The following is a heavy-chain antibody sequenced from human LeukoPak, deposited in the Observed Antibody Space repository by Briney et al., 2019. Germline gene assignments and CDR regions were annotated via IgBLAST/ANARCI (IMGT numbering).Heavy chain of an antibody. CDR1: GYSFTSYW. J-gene: IGHJ4*02. CDR2: IYPGDADT. D-gene: IGHD3-22*01. CDR3: ERSSDSSGYYDYFDY. Sequence: GQSRKISAKVSGYSFTSYWIGWVRQMLGKGLEWMAIIYPGDADTTYSRCFQGQVTISTDKSISTAYLQWSSLKASDNDMYYCERSSDSSGYYDYFDYWGQGTLVTVSS. V-gene: IGHV5-51*01.